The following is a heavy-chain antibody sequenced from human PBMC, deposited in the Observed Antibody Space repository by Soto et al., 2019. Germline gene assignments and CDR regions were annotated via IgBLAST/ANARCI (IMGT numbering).Heavy chain of an antibody. J-gene: IGHJ3*02. Sequence: VQSGAEVKKPGASVKVSCKASGDTFISSGISWVRQAPGQGLEWMGWISGYKGDTNYAQKLQGRVTLTTDTSTSTAYMELRILTPGDTAIYYCARIEYCSGGNCYSAFDIWGQGTLVTVSS. D-gene: IGHD2-15*01. CDR3: ARIEYCSGGNCYSAFDI. V-gene: IGHV1-18*01. CDR1: GDTFISSG. CDR2: ISGYKGDT.